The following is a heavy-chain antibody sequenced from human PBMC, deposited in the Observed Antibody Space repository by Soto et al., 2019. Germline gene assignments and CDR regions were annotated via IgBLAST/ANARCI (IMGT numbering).Heavy chain of an antibody. CDR2: ISAYNGNT. CDR3: ARHAYCRGGSCTYYYGMDV. J-gene: IGHJ6*02. Sequence: QVQLVQSGAEVKMPGDSVKVSCKASGYTVSSYGISWVRQAPGQGLEWTGWISAYNGNTNYAQKLQGRVTMTTETSTDTAYMELRSLRSDDTAVYYCARHAYCRGGSCTYYYGMDVWGQGTTVTVSS. D-gene: IGHD2-15*01. CDR1: GYTVSSYG. V-gene: IGHV1-18*04.